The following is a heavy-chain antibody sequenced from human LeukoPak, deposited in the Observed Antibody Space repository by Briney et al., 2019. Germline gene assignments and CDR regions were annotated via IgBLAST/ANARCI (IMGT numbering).Heavy chain of an antibody. J-gene: IGHJ4*02. V-gene: IGHV4-59*01. Sequence: SETLSLTCTVSGGSISTYYWSWIRLPPGKGLEWNAYIYFTGRTQYNPSLKSRVTISEDTSKNQFSLRLSSVTPADTAVYYCARERWLQLRVPLIDYWGQGTLVTVSS. CDR1: GGSISTYY. CDR2: IYFTGRT. D-gene: IGHD5-24*01. CDR3: ARERWLQLRVPLIDY.